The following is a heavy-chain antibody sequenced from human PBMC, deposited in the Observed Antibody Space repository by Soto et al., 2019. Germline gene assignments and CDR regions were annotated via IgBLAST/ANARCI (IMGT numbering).Heavy chain of an antibody. D-gene: IGHD1-1*01. J-gene: IGHJ6*03. CDR1: GGSISSSSYY. V-gene: IGHV4-39*07. CDR3: ARTGTNYYYYMDV. Sequence: PSETLSLTCTVSGGSISSSSYYWGWIRQPPGKGLEWIGSIYYSGSTNYNPSLKSRVTISVDTSKNQFSLKLSSVTAADTAVYYCARTGTNYYYYMDVWGKGTTVTVSS. CDR2: IYYSGST.